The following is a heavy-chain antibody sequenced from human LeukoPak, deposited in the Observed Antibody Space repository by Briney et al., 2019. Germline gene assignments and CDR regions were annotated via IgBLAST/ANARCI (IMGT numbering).Heavy chain of an antibody. CDR1: GGSISSYY. J-gene: IGHJ4*02. D-gene: IGHD3-10*01. Sequence: PSETLSLTCTVSGGSISSYYWSWIRQPPGKGLEWIGYIYYSGSTNYNPSLKSRVTISVDTSKNPFSLKLSSVTAADTAVYYCARGMVRGVINPFDYWGQGTLVTVSS. CDR2: IYYSGST. V-gene: IGHV4-59*01. CDR3: ARGMVRGVINPFDY.